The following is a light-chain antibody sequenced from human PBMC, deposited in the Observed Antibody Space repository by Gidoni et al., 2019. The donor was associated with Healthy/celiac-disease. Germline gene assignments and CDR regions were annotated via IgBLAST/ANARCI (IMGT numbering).Light chain of an antibody. V-gene: IGKV1-39*01. CDR2: AAS. CDR1: QSISSY. CDR3: QQSYSTLWT. Sequence: DIPMPQSPSSLSASVGDRVTITCRARQSISSYLNWYQQKPGKAPKLLIYAASSLQSGVPSRFSGSGSGTDFTLTISSLQPEDFATYYCQQSYSTLWTFGQGTKVEIK. J-gene: IGKJ1*01.